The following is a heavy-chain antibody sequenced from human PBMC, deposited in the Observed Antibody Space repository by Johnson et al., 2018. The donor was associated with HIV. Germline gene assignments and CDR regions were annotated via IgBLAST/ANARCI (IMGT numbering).Heavy chain of an antibody. J-gene: IGHJ3*02. CDR3: ARLGIAAARGAFDI. CDR2: IKQDGSEK. V-gene: IGHV3-7*01. Sequence: MLLVESGGGLVQPGGSLRLSCAASGFTFSSYWMSWVRQAPGKGLEWVANIKQDGSEKYYVDSVKGRFTISRDNAKNSLYLQMNSLRAEDTAVCYCARLGIAAARGAFDIWGQGTMVTVSS. CDR1: GFTFSSYW. D-gene: IGHD6-13*01.